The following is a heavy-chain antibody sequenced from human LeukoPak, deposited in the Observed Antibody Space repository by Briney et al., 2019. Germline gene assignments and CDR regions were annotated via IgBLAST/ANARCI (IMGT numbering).Heavy chain of an antibody. CDR2: ISSSSSYI. CDR3: ARDRNSSSWYGMDV. J-gene: IGHJ6*02. D-gene: IGHD6-13*01. Sequence: GFLGLSCAASGFTFSSYSMNWVRQAPGKGLEWVSSISSSSSYIYYADSVKGRFTISRDNAKNSLYLQMNSLRAEDTAVYYCARDRNSSSWYGMDVWGQGTTVTVSS. V-gene: IGHV3-21*01. CDR1: GFTFSSYS.